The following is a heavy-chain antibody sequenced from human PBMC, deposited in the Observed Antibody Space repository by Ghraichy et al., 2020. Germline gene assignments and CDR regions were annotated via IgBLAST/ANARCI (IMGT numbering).Heavy chain of an antibody. V-gene: IGHV4-59*01. CDR3: ARVLLTGTTPPRGYFDF. CDR2: IHHSGNT. D-gene: IGHD1-20*01. J-gene: IGHJ4*02. CDR1: GGSISSYY. Sequence: SETLSLTCTVSGGSISSYYWSWIRQSPGKGLEWIGYIHHSGNTNQNPSLKTRVTMSVDTSKNQFSLRLSSVTAADTAVYYCARVLLTGTTPPRGYFDFWGQGALVTVSS.